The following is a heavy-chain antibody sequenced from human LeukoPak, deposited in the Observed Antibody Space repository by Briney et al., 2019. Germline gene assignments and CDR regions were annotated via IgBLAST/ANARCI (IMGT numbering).Heavy chain of an antibody. D-gene: IGHD4-17*01. CDR2: ISGSGGST. Sequence: GGPLRLSCAASGFTFSSYAMSWVRQAPGKGLEWVSAISGSGGSTYYADSVKGRFTISRDNSKNTLYLQMNSLRAEDMAVYYCAKVAHYGDYGFDYWGQGTLVTVSS. CDR3: AKVAHYGDYGFDY. V-gene: IGHV3-23*01. J-gene: IGHJ4*02. CDR1: GFTFSSYA.